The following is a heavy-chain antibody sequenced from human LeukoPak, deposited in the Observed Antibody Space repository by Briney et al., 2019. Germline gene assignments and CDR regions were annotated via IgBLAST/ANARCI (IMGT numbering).Heavy chain of an antibody. CDR3: ARHKNGRDGYNSDWFDP. V-gene: IGHV1-69*04. CDR2: IIPILGIA. Sequence: SVKVSCKASGGTFSSYAISWVRQAPGQGLEWMGRIIPILGIANYAQKFQGRVTITADKSTSTAYMELSSLRSEDTAVYYCARHKNGRDGYNSDWFDPWGQGTLATVSS. CDR1: GGTFSSYA. J-gene: IGHJ5*02. D-gene: IGHD5-24*01.